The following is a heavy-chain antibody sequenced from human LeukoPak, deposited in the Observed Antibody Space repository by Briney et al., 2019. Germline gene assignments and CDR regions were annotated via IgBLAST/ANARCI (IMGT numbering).Heavy chain of an antibody. V-gene: IGHV1-2*02. Sequence: GASVKVSCKASGYTFTGYYMHWVRQAPGQGLEWMGWINPNSGGTNYAQKFQGRVTMTRDTSISTAYMELSRLRSDDTAVYYCARVNIQGNRDDYNYNWFDPWGQGTLVTVSS. D-gene: IGHD5-24*01. CDR3: ARVNIQGNRDDYNYNWFDP. J-gene: IGHJ5*02. CDR1: GYTFTGYY. CDR2: INPNSGGT.